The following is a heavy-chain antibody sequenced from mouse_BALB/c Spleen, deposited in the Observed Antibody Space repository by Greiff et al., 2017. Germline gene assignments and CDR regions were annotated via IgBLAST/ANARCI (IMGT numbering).Heavy chain of an antibody. CDR1: GDSITSGY. J-gene: IGHJ2*01. CDR3: ARYRDGNYFDY. V-gene: IGHV3-8*02. D-gene: IGHD2-1*01. Sequence: EVHLVESGPSLVKPSQTLSLTCSVTGDSITSGYWNWIRKFPGNKLEYMGYISYSGSTYYNPSLKSRISITRDTSKNQYYLQLNPVTTEDTATYYCARYRDGNYFDYWGQGTTLTVSS. CDR2: ISYSGST.